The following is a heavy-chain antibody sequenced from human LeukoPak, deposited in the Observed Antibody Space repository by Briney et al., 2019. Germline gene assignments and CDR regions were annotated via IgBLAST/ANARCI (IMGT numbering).Heavy chain of an antibody. CDR3: ARGPNSGYGM. CDR2: ISSSGGST. CDR1: GFTFSSNV. J-gene: IGHJ4*02. D-gene: IGHD5-12*01. V-gene: IGHV3-23*01. Sequence: GGSLRLSCAASGFTFSSNVMSWVRQAPGKGLEWVSSISSSGGSTYYADSVKGRFTISRDNSKNTLYLQMNSLRAEDTAVYYCARGPNSGYGMWGQGTLVTVSS.